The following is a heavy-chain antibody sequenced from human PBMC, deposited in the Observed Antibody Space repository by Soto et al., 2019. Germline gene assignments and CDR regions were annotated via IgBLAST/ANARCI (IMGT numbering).Heavy chain of an antibody. V-gene: IGHV4-30-2*01. CDR1: GGSISSGGYS. D-gene: IGHD4-17*01. CDR2: IYHSGST. CDR3: ARVFGNYGVWFDP. Sequence: SETLSLTCAVSGGSISSGGYSWSWIRQPPGKGLEWIGYIYHSGSTYYNPSLKSRVTISVDRSKNQFSLKLSSVTAADTAVYYCARVFGNYGVWFDPWGQGTLVTVSS. J-gene: IGHJ5*02.